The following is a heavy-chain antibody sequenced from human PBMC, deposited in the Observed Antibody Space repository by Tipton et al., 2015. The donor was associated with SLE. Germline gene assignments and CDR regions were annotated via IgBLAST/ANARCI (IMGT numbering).Heavy chain of an antibody. Sequence: PGLVKPSQTLSLTCAISGDSVSSNNAAWNWIRQSPSRGLEWLGRTYYRSKWYNDYAVSVKSRITINPDTSENQFSLQLNSVTPEDTAMYYCARGRGSRDAFDIWGQGTMVAVSS. D-gene: IGHD3-10*01. J-gene: IGHJ3*02. V-gene: IGHV6-1*01. CDR3: ARGRGSRDAFDI. CDR1: GDSVSSNNAA. CDR2: TYYRSKWYN.